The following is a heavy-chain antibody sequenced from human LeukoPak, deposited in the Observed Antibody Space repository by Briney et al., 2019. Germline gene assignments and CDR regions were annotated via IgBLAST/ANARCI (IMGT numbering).Heavy chain of an antibody. CDR3: ARARIEAAPDGMDV. Sequence: ASVKVSCKASGYTFTSYYMHWVRQAPGQGLEWMGIINPSGGSTSYAQKFQGRVTMTRDTSTSTVYMELSSLRSEATGLYYCARARIEAAPDGMDVWGKGTTVTVSS. CDR1: GYTFTSYY. J-gene: IGHJ6*04. D-gene: IGHD6-13*01. CDR2: INPSGGST. V-gene: IGHV1-46*01.